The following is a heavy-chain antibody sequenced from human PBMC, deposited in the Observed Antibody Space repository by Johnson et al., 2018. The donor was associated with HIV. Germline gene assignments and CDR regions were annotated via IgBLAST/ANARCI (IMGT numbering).Heavy chain of an antibody. V-gene: IGHV3-23*04. CDR1: GFTFSDAW. J-gene: IGHJ3*02. CDR3: ARGRRIQLWLLADAFDI. D-gene: IGHD5-18*01. CDR2: ISGSNAST. Sequence: VQLVESGGGLVKPGGSLALSCAASGFTFSDAWMNWVRQAPGKGLEWVSGISGSNASTYYADSVKGRFTISRDNSKNTLYLQMNSLRAEDTAVYYCARGRRIQLWLLADAFDIWGQGTMVTVSS.